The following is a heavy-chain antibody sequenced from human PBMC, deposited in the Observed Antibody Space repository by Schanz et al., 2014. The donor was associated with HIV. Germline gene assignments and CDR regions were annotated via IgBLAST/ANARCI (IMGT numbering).Heavy chain of an antibody. Sequence: QVQLVESGGRVVQPGRSLRLSCAASGFTFSTYGMHWVRQAPGKGLEGGAVKWDDGSNKYYADSVKGRFTISRDNSKNTLYLQMNSLRADDTAVYYCARGSGPYYYYYGMDVGGQGTTVTVSS. CDR1: GFTFSTYG. V-gene: IGHV3-33*01. J-gene: IGHJ6*02. D-gene: IGHD3-10*01. CDR2: KWDDGSNK. CDR3: ARGSGPYYYYYGMDV.